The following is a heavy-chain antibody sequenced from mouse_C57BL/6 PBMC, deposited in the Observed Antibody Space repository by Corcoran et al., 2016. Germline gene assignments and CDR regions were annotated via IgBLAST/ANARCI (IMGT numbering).Heavy chain of an antibody. D-gene: IGHD3-2*02. CDR1: GYTFTDYY. V-gene: IGHV1-76*01. CDR3: ARVGDSSGHPDY. J-gene: IGHJ2*01. Sequence: QVQLEQSGSELVRPGASVKLSCKAAGYTFTDYYINWVKQRPGQGLEWIARIYPGSGNTYYNEKFKGKATLTAEKSSSTAYMQLCSLTSEDSAVYFCARVGDSSGHPDYWGQGTTLTVSS. CDR2: IYPGSGNT.